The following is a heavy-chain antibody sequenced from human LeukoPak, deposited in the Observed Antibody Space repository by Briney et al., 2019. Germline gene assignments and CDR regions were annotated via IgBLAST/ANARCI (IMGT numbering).Heavy chain of an antibody. Sequence: GGSLRLSCAASGFTFSSYAMSWVRQAPGKGLEWVSAISGSGGSTYYADSVKGRFTISRDNSKNTLYLQMNSLRAEDTAVYYCARTMVRGDMADYWGQGTLVTVSS. J-gene: IGHJ4*02. CDR3: ARTMVRGDMADY. CDR1: GFTFSSYA. V-gene: IGHV3-23*01. CDR2: ISGSGGST. D-gene: IGHD3-10*01.